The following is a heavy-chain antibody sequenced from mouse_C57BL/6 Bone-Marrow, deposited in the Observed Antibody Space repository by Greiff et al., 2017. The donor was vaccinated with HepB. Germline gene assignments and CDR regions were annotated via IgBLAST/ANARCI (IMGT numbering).Heavy chain of an antibody. J-gene: IGHJ4*01. V-gene: IGHV1-80*01. CDR1: GYAFSSYW. D-gene: IGHD2-3*01. CDR2: INPGDGDT. Sequence: QVQLQQSGAELVKPGASVKISCKASGYAFSSYWMNWVKQRPGKGLEWIGQINPGDGDTNYNGKFKGKATLTADKSFSTAYMQLSSLTSEDSAVYFCARHDGYYVFYAMDYWGQGTSVTVSS. CDR3: ARHDGYYVFYAMDY.